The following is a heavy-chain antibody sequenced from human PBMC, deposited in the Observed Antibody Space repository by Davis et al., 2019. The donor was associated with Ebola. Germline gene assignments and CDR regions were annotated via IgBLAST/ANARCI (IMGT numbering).Heavy chain of an antibody. CDR2: ISAYNGNT. V-gene: IGHV1-18*01. CDR3: ARGRRKWLVEWWFDP. Sequence: ASVKVSCKASGGTFSSYAISWVRQAPGQGLEWMGWISAYNGNTNYAQKLQGRVTMTTDTSTSTAYMELRSLRSDDTAVYYCARGRRKWLVEWWFDPWGQGTLVTVSS. CDR1: GGTFSSYA. J-gene: IGHJ5*02. D-gene: IGHD6-19*01.